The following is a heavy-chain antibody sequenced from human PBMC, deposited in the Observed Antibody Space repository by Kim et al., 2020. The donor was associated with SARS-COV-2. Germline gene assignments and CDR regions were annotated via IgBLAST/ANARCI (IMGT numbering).Heavy chain of an antibody. CDR2: IKSKTDGGTT. J-gene: IGHJ6*02. Sequence: GGSLRLSCAASGFTFSNAWMSWVRQAPGKGLEWVGRIKSKTDGGTTDYAAPVKGRFTISRDDSKNTLYLQMNSLKTEDTAVYYCTTDIPPDYYGSGSDYYYYYGMDVWGQGTTVTVSS. V-gene: IGHV3-15*01. D-gene: IGHD3-10*01. CDR1: GFTFSNAW. CDR3: TTDIPPDYYGSGSDYYYYYGMDV.